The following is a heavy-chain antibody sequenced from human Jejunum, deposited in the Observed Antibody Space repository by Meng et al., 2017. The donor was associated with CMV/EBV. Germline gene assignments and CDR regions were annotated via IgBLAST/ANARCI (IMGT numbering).Heavy chain of an antibody. CDR1: GFTFSRYA. CDR3: ANWGVTVAGSHTY. J-gene: IGHJ4*02. Sequence: SGFTFSRYARSWVRQAPGTGLEWVSSVSGVGHSTHYADSVKGRFTISRDNLKDTLFLQMDSLRAEDTAVYYCANWGVTVAGSHTYWGQGTLVTVSS. D-gene: IGHD6-19*01. V-gene: IGHV3-23*01. CDR2: VSGVGHST.